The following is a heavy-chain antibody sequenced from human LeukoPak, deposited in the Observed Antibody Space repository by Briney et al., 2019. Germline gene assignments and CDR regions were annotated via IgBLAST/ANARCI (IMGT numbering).Heavy chain of an antibody. D-gene: IGHD3-3*01. J-gene: IGHJ6*03. CDR2: INNTGNT. CDR3: ARVRHDPLEYGYYIDV. Sequence: SQTLSLTCAVAGGALSGFYWTWIRQTPRRRLEWIGEINNTGNTNYNSSLTHYNPSLKSRVIISFYASNNQLSLKLNSVTAAVTGVYFCARVRHDPLEYGYYIDVWGKGTTVTVSS. CDR1: GGALSGFY. V-gene: IGHV4-34*01.